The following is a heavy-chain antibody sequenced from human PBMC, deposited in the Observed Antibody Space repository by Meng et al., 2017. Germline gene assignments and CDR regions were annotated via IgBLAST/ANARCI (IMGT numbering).Heavy chain of an antibody. J-gene: IGHJ5*02. CDR3: ARSELVGATTWCDP. CDR2: MNPNSGNT. Sequence: ASVKVSCKASGYTFTSYDINWVRQATGQGLEWMGWMNPNSGNTGYAQKFQGRVTITRNTSISTAYMELSSLRSEDTAVYYCARSELVGATTWCDPWGQGTLVTVSS. CDR1: GYTFTSYD. V-gene: IGHV1-8*03. D-gene: IGHD1-26*01.